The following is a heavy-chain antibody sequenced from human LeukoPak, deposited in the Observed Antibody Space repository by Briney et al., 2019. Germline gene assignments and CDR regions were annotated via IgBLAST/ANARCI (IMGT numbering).Heavy chain of an antibody. Sequence: GGSLGLSRAASGFTFSDYYMSWIRQAPGKGLEWVSYISSSGSTIYYADSVKGRFTISRDNAKNSLYLQMNSLRAEDTAVYYCAKLGGHPLHNYYVGVWGKGTTVAVSS. J-gene: IGHJ6*03. CDR2: ISSSGSTI. CDR1: GFTFSDYY. D-gene: IGHD3-16*01. V-gene: IGHV3-11*01. CDR3: AKLGGHPLHNYYVGV.